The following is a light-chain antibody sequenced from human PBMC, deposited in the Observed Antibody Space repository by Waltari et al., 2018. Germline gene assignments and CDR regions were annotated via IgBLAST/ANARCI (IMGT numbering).Light chain of an antibody. J-gene: IGLJ1*01. CDR2: NIS. CDR1: SANIGRNP. CDR3: AAFDDSLSGYV. V-gene: IGLV1-44*01. Sequence: QSVLTQPHSASRTPGQRVTISCSGSSANIGRNPVNWYQQLPGTAPQLLINNISRRPSGVADRFSGSKSGTSASLAISGLLSDDEAEYSGAAFDDSLSGYVFGTGNNVSVL.